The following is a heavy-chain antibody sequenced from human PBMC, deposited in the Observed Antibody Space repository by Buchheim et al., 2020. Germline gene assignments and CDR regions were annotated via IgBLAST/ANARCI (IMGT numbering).Heavy chain of an antibody. V-gene: IGHV3-30-3*01. CDR1: GFTLRNYA. CDR3: ARDVRDIVLVIAAAHYYYYGMDV. CDR2: ISHDVSNK. Sequence: QVQLVESGGDVVQPGRSLRLSCAASGFTLRNYAMHWVRQAPGKGLEWVAVISHDVSNKYYADSVTGRFTISRDNSKNTLSLQMNSLRAEDTAVYYCARDVRDIVLVIAAAHYYYYGMDVWGQGTT. D-gene: IGHD2-15*01. J-gene: IGHJ6*02.